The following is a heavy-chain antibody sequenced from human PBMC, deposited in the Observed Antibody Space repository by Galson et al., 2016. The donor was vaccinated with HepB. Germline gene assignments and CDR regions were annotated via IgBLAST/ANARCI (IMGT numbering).Heavy chain of an antibody. Sequence: SLRLSCAASGFTFNRNAMSWVRQAPGKGLEWVSAINSDGGTYYADSVKGRFTISRDNSKTTLYLQMNSLRAEDTALYYCARFAVATLIQTWLGYYFESWGQGTLVTVSS. D-gene: IGHD5-18*01. J-gene: IGHJ4*02. V-gene: IGHV3-23*01. CDR1: GFTFNRNA. CDR3: ARFAVATLIQTWLGYYFES. CDR2: INSDGGT.